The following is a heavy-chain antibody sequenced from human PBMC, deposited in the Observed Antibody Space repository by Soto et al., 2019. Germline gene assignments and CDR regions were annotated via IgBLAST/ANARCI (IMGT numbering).Heavy chain of an antibody. Sequence: QVQLVQSGAEVKKPGSSVKVSCKASGYTFTSYGISWVRQAPGQGLERMGWISAYNGNTNYAQKLQGRITMTTDTSTSTAYMELRSLGSDDTAVSYCVRDSLYIRSSPMDVWGRGTTVSVSS. CDR2: ISAYNGNT. CDR1: GYTFTSYG. CDR3: VRDSLYIRSSPMDV. J-gene: IGHJ6*02. V-gene: IGHV1-18*01. D-gene: IGHD6-6*01.